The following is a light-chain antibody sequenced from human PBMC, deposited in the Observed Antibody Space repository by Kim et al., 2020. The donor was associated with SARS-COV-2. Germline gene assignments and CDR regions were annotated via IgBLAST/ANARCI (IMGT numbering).Light chain of an antibody. CDR3: QQYDTYPWT. J-gene: IGKJ1*01. V-gene: IGKV1-5*03. CDR2: KAS. Sequence: VDRVTITFRASQYITMRVAWYQQKPGKAPKVLISKASTLESGVPSTFSGSGSGADFTLTISSLQPDDFATYYFQQYDTYPWTFGQGTKLEI. CDR1: QYITMR.